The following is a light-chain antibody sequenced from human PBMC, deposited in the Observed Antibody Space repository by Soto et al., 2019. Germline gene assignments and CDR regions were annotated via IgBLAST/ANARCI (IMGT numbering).Light chain of an antibody. CDR2: EVS. Sequence: QSVLTQPASVSGSPGQSITISCTGTSSDVGGYNYVSWYQQHPGKAPKLIISEVSKRPSGVPDRFSGSKSGNTASLTVSGLQAEDEADYYCTSHAGSNNYVFGTGTKVTVL. CDR3: TSHAGSNNYV. CDR1: SSDVGGYNY. J-gene: IGLJ1*01. V-gene: IGLV2-8*01.